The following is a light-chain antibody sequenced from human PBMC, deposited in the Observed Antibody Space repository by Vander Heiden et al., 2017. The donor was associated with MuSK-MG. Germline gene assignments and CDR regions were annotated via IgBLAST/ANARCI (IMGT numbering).Light chain of an antibody. Sequence: DIQMTQSRSSLSASVGDRVTITCRASQGISNSLAWYQQKPGKAPKLLLSAASRLESGVPSRFSGSGSGTDYTLTISSLQPEDFATYYCQQHYSSPVTFGHGTKVDIK. CDR3: QQHYSSPVT. CDR2: AAS. J-gene: IGKJ3*01. CDR1: QGISNS. V-gene: IGKV1-NL1*01.